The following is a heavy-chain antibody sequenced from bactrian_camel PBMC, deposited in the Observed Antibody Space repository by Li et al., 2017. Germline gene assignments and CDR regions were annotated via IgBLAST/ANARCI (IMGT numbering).Heavy chain of an antibody. V-gene: IGHV3S1*01. J-gene: IGHJ6*01. CDR1: GHSSNRNC. CDR2: IYTGGGGYI. CDR3: AAIESSSGSRCYPNWKQDYGY. Sequence: HVQLVESGGGSVEAGRHLRLSCAASGHSSNRNCMGWFRQAPGKEREGVASIYTGGGGYIGYVDSVKGRFTISRDNDKNTMYLQMQSLKPEDTAMYYCAAIESSSGSRCYPNWKQDYGYWGHGTQVTVS. D-gene: IGHD3*01.